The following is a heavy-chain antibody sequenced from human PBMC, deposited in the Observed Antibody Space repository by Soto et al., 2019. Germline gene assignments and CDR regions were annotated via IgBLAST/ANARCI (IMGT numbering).Heavy chain of an antibody. Sequence: GGSLRLSCAGSGFTFSSYWMHWVRQAPGKGLVWVSRMYTDGSNTYYADAVKGRFTISRENAKDTLYLQMNSLRAEDKAVYYCVRGNTGYGNFDSWGQGTLVTVSS. CDR2: MYTDGSNT. CDR1: GFTFSSYW. V-gene: IGHV3-74*01. J-gene: IGHJ4*02. CDR3: VRGNTGYGNFDS. D-gene: IGHD5-12*01.